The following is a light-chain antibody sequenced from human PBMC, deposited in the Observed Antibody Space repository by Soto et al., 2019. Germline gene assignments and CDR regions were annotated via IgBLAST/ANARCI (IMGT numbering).Light chain of an antibody. CDR3: QQRSNWPIT. V-gene: IGKV3-11*01. Sequence: IVLTQSPATLSVSPGERATLSCRASQSVSSNLAWYQQKPGQAPRLLISGASTRATGIPARFSGSGSGTDFTLTISSLEPEDFAVYYCQQRSNWPITFGQGTRLEIK. CDR2: GAS. J-gene: IGKJ5*01. CDR1: QSVSSN.